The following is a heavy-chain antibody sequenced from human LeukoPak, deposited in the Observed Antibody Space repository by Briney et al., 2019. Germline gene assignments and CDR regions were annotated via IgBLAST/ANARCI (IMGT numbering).Heavy chain of an antibody. CDR3: ARYYYDSSDFDAFDI. D-gene: IGHD3-22*01. V-gene: IGHV4-59*02. J-gene: IGHJ3*02. Sequence: PSETLSLTCSVSGGSVSTYYWSWIRQPPGKGLEWIGYIYYNGNNHFNPSLKSRVTISIDMSKNHFSLRLNSVTAADTAIYYCARYYYDSSDFDAFDIWGQGTLVTVSS. CDR1: GGSVSTYY. CDR2: IYYNGNN.